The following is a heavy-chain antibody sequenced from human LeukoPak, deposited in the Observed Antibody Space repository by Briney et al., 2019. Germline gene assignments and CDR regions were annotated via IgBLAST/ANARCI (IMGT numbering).Heavy chain of an antibody. CDR2: TYYRSKWYN. J-gene: IGHJ4*02. D-gene: IGHD6-19*01. V-gene: IGHV6-1*01. Sequence: SQTLSLTCAISGDSVSSNSAAWNWIRQSPSRGLEWLGRTYYRSKWYNDYAVSVKSRVTISPDTSKNQFSLQLNSVTPEDTAVYFCARDLAVAGTPHFDYWGQGTLATVSS. CDR3: ARDLAVAGTPHFDY. CDR1: GDSVSSNSAA.